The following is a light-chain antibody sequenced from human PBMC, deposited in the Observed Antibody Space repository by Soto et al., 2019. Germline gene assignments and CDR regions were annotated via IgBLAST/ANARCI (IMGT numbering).Light chain of an antibody. CDR3: QQYDNLPLA. J-gene: IGKJ4*01. V-gene: IGKV1-33*01. Sequence: DIQMTQSPSSLSASVGDRVTITCQASQDISNYLNWYQQKPGKAPKLLIYDASNLETGGPSRFSGSGSGTYFTFTISSLQPEDISTYYCQQYDNLPLAFGGGTKVDIK. CDR2: DAS. CDR1: QDISNY.